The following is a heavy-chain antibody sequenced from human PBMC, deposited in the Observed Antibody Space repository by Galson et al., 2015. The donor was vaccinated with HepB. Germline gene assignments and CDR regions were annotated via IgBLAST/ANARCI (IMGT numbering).Heavy chain of an antibody. V-gene: IGHV3-74*01. CDR3: ARGQGVYYHYPMDV. CDR2: LNSDGSTT. CDR1: GFTLRYHW. J-gene: IGHJ6*02. Sequence: SLRLSCAVSGFTLRYHWMHWVRQAPGKGLVWVSRLNSDGSTTDYADSVKGRFTISRDNVENTLYLQMNNLRAEDTAVYYCARGQGVYYHYPMDVWRPGTTVTVS. D-gene: IGHD6-13*01.